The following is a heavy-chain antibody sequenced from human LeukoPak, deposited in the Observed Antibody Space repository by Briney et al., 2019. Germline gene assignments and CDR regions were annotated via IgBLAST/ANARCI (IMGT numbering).Heavy chain of an antibody. J-gene: IGHJ5*02. V-gene: IGHV4-30-2*01. Sequence: SETLSLTCTVSGGSISSGGYYWSWIRQPPGKGLEWIGYIYHSGSTYYNPSLKSRVTISVDRSKNQFSLKLSSVTAADTAVYYCARCIAAAGTEGDWFDPWGQGTLVTVSS. D-gene: IGHD6-13*01. CDR1: GGSISSGGYY. CDR2: IYHSGST. CDR3: ARCIAAAGTEGDWFDP.